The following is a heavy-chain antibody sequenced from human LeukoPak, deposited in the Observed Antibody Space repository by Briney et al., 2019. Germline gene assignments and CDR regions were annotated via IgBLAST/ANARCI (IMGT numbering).Heavy chain of an antibody. D-gene: IGHD3-3*01. Sequence: ASETLSLTCTVSGVSINSYYWSWIRQPPGKGLEWIGYIYYSGSTNYNPSLKSRVTISVDTSKNQFSLKLSSVTAADTAVYYCARGAEFWSGYSKKYYFDYWGQGTLVTASS. CDR3: ARGAEFWSGYSKKYYFDY. CDR2: IYYSGST. CDR1: GVSINSYY. V-gene: IGHV4-59*01. J-gene: IGHJ4*02.